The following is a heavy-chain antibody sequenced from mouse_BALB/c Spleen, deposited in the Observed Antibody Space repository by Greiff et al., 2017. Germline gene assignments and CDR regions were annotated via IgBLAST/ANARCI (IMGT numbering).Heavy chain of an antibody. V-gene: IGHV5-17*02. CDR2: ISSGSSTI. D-gene: IGHD2-1*01. CDR1: GFTFSSYG. Sequence: EVQGVESGGGLVQPGGSRKLSCAASGFTFSSYGMHWVRQAPEKGLEGVAYISSGSSTIYYADTVKGRVTISRDNPKNTLFLQMTSLRSEDTAMYYCARSGNYPYYAMDYWGQGTSVTVSS. J-gene: IGHJ4*01. CDR3: ARSGNYPYYAMDY.